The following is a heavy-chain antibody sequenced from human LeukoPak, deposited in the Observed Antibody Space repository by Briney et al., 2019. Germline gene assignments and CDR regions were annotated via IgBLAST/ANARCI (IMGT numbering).Heavy chain of an antibody. Sequence: GGSLRLSCAASGFTFITYSMNWVRQAPGKGLEWVSYISSDASYIYYADSVKGRFTISRDNAKNSLYLQMNSLRAEDTAVYYCARDPAYYVPDYWGQGTLVTVSS. CDR1: GFTFITYS. CDR3: ARDPAYYVPDY. J-gene: IGHJ4*02. V-gene: IGHV3-21*05. D-gene: IGHD3-10*02. CDR2: ISSDASYI.